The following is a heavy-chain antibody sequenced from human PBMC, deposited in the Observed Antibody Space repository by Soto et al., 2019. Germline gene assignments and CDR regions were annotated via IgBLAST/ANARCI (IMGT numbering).Heavy chain of an antibody. D-gene: IGHD6-13*01. CDR1: GYSFTSYW. CDR2: IYPGDSDT. Sequence: LKISCKGSGYSFTSYWIGWVRQMPGKGLEWMGIIYPGDSDTRYSPSFQGQVTISADKSISTAYLQWSSLKASDTAMYYCATRVQDPGKYYYGMDVWGQGTTVTVSS. CDR3: ATRVQDPGKYYYGMDV. J-gene: IGHJ6*02. V-gene: IGHV5-51*01.